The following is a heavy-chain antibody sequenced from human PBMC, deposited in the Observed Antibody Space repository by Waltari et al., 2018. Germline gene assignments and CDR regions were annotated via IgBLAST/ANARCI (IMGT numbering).Heavy chain of an antibody. D-gene: IGHD3-3*01. CDR2: IYHSGST. CDR3: ARVGSGVEGDYFDY. Sequence: QLQLQESGSGLVKPSQTLSLTCAVSGGSISSGGYSWSWIRQPPGKGLEWIGYIYHSGSTYYNTSLKSRVTISVDRSKNQFSLKLSSVTAADTAVYYCARVGSGVEGDYFDYWGQGTLVTVSS. CDR1: GGSISSGGYS. J-gene: IGHJ4*02. V-gene: IGHV4-30-2*01.